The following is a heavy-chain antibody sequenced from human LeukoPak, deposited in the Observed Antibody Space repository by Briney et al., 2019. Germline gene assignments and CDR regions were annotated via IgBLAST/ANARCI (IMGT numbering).Heavy chain of an antibody. D-gene: IGHD2-15*01. V-gene: IGHV3-74*01. J-gene: IGHJ4*02. CDR2: INSDGSST. CDR3: AKAPKGSCRGALCYSFDS. Sequence: GGSLRLSCAASGFTFSSYWMHWVRQAPGKGLVWVSRINSDGSSTSYADSVKGRFTISRDNTRNTLYLQMNSLRPEDTAVYYSAKAPKGSCRGALCYSFDSWAPRTLVAVSS. CDR1: GFTFSSYW.